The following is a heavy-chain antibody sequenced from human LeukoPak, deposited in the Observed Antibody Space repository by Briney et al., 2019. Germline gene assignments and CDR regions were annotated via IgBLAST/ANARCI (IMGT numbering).Heavy chain of an antibody. CDR3: ARASYGHQKFDY. D-gene: IGHD5-18*01. CDR2: IIPIFGTA. CDR1: GGTFSSYA. Sequence: ASVKVSCKASGGTFSSYAISWVRQAPGQGLEWMGGIIPIFGTANYAQKFQGRVTITADKSTSTAYMELSSLRSEDTAVHYCARASYGHQKFDYWGQGTLVTVSS. J-gene: IGHJ4*02. V-gene: IGHV1-69*06.